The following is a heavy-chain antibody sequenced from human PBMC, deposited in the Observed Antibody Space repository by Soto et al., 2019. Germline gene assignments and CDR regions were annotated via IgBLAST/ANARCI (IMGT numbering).Heavy chain of an antibody. J-gene: IGHJ6*02. Sequence: GASVKVSRKASGYTFTGYYMHWVRQAPGQRLEWMGWINPNSGGTNYAQKFQGWVTMTRDTSISTAYMELSRLRSDDTAVYYCARAAATIPLPYYYYGMDVWGQGTTVTVSS. V-gene: IGHV1-2*04. D-gene: IGHD6-25*01. CDR2: INPNSGGT. CDR3: ARAAATIPLPYYYYGMDV. CDR1: GYTFTGYY.